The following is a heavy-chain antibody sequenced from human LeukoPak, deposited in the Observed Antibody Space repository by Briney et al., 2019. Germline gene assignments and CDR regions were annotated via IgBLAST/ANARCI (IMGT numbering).Heavy chain of an antibody. Sequence: GGSLRLSCAASGFTVSGNYMNWVRQAPGKGLEWVSVIYSGGSADYTDSVKGRFTISRDNAKNSLYLQMSSLRAEDTAVYYCARAPATNEWRCMDYWGQGTLVTVSS. CDR3: ARAPATNEWRCMDY. J-gene: IGHJ4*02. CDR1: GFTVSGNY. CDR2: IYSGGSA. V-gene: IGHV3-66*01. D-gene: IGHD2-8*02.